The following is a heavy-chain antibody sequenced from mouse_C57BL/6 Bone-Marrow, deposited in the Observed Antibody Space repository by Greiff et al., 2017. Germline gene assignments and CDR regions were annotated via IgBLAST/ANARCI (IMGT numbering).Heavy chain of an antibody. CDR2: ISSGGSYT. CDR1: GFTFSSYG. J-gene: IGHJ4*01. CDR3: ARHNLYYAMDY. V-gene: IGHV5-6*01. Sequence: EVKLQESGGDLVKPGGSLKLSCAASGFTFSSYGMSWVRQTPDKRLEWVATISSGGSYTYYPDSVKGRFTISRDNAKKTLYLQMSSLKSEDTAMYYCARHNLYYAMDYWGQGTSVTVSS.